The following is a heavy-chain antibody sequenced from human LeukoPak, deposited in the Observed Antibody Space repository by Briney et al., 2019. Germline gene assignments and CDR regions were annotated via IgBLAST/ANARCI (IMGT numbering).Heavy chain of an antibody. CDR2: IYTSGST. CDR3: ARDGPRGRRNWFDP. CDR1: GGSISSYY. Sequence: PSETLSLTCTVSGGSISSYYWSWIRQPAGKGLEWIGRIYTSGSTYYNPSLKSRVTISVDRSKNQFSLKLSSVTAADTAVYYCARDGPRGRRNWFDPWGQGTLVTVSS. D-gene: IGHD2-15*01. J-gene: IGHJ5*02. V-gene: IGHV4-4*07.